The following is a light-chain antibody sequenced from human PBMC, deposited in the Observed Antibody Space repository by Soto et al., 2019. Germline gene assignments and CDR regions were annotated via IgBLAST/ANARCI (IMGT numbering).Light chain of an antibody. CDR1: SDSVSASNY. J-gene: IGLJ1*01. CDR3: VLYLGSGIYV. CDR2: STN. Sequence: QTVVTQEPSFSVSPGGTVTITCGLTSDSVSASNYPSWYQQTPGQTPRTLISSTNSRSSGVPDRFSGSILGNKAALTITGAQAYDESYYYCVLYLGSGIYVFGTGTKLTVL. V-gene: IGLV8-61*01.